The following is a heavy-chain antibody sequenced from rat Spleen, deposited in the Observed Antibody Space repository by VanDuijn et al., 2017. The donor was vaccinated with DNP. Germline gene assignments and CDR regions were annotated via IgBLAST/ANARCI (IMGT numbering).Heavy chain of an antibody. CDR1: GYSNTNNY. Sequence: EVQLQESGPGLVQPSQSLSLICSVTGYSNTNNYWAWLRQFPGNKMEWMGYISYSGYTGYNPSLKSRISITRDTSKNQFFLHLNSVTTEDTAIYNCVGITYSYVMDAWGHGASVTVSS. V-gene: IGHV3-1*01. D-gene: IGHD1-9*01. CDR2: ISYSGYT. J-gene: IGHJ4*01. CDR3: VGITYSYVMDA.